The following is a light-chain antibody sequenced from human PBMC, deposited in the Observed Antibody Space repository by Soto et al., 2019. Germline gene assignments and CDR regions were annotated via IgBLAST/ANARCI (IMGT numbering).Light chain of an antibody. CDR2: AAA. J-gene: IGKJ2*01. CDR1: QGISSY. CDR3: QQYFSYPYT. Sequence: AIRMTQSPSSFSASTGDRVTITCRASQGISSYLAWYQQKPGKAPNLLIYAAATLQRGAPSRFSGSGSGTDFTLTISRLQSEDFATYYCQQYFSYPYTFAQGTKLEI. V-gene: IGKV1-8*01.